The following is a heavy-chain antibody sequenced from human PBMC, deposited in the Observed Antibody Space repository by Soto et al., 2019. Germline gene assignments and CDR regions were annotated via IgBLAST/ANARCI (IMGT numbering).Heavy chain of an antibody. CDR2: TYYRSKRYN. CDR3: ARDRVYYDFWGYPRGMDV. Sequence: SLNCAISGDSVSSKSAAWNWIRQSPSRGLEWLGRTYYRSKRYNDYAVSVKSPITINPDPSNNQFSLQLHSVTPEDTAVYYCARDRVYYDFWGYPRGMDVWGQGTTVTVSS. V-gene: IGHV6-1*01. CDR1: GDSVSSKSAA. D-gene: IGHD3-3*01. J-gene: IGHJ6*02.